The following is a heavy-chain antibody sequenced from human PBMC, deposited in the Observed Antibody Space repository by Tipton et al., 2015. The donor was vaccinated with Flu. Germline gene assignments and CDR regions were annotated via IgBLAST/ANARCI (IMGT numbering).Heavy chain of an antibody. CDR3: ARDSGGGRAYCNF. V-gene: IGHV1-3*03. J-gene: IGHJ4*01. D-gene: IGHD2-15*01. CDR2: INAGNGNT. Sequence: QSGAEVKKPGASVKVSCKTSGYNFIYSALHWVRQAPGQSLEWIGWINAGNGNTKYSQDFRNRVTITRDTSATTVYMELSSLTSDDMAVYYCARDSGGGRAYCNFCRHGTLVTISS. CDR1: GYNFIYSA.